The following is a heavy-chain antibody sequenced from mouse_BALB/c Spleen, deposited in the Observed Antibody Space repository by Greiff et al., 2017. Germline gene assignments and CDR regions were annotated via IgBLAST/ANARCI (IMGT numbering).Heavy chain of an antibody. D-gene: IGHD2-10*01. J-gene: IGHJ3*01. Sequence: EVKLQESGPGLVKPSQSLSLTCTVTGYSITSDYAWNWIRQFPGNKLEWMGYISYSGSTSYNPSLKSRISITRDTSKNQFFLQLNSVTTEDTATYYCARSYYGNGFAYWGQGTLVTVSA. CDR2: ISYSGST. V-gene: IGHV3-2*02. CDR3: ARSYYGNGFAY. CDR1: GYSITSDYA.